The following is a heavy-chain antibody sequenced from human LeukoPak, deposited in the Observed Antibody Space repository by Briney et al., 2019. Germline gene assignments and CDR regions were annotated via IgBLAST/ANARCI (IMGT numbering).Heavy chain of an antibody. CDR1: GASVSGSPYY. CDR3: ARGPGPLGDFWSGYYTGYYYYYMDV. Sequence: SETLSLTCTVSGASVSGSPYYWGWIRQPPGKGLEWIGSIYSSGSTYYNASLQSRVTISIETSKNQFSLRLSSVTAADTAVYYCARGPGPLGDFWSGYYTGYYYYYMDVWGKGTTVTVSS. D-gene: IGHD3-3*01. V-gene: IGHV4-39*07. J-gene: IGHJ6*03. CDR2: IYSSGST.